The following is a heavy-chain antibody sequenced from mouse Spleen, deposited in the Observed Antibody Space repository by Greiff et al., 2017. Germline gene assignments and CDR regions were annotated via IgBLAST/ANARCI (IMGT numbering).Heavy chain of an antibody. CDR2: IWSGGST. J-gene: IGHJ3*01. CDR1: GFSLTSYG. V-gene: IGHV2-2*01. CDR3: ARNDDYDGGRAY. D-gene: IGHD2-4*01. Sequence: QVQLQQSGPGLVQPSQCLSITCTVSGFSLTSYGVHWVRQSPGKGLAWLGVIWSGGSTDYNAAFISRLSISKDNSKSQVFFKKNSLQADDRAIYYSARNDDYDGGRAYWGQGTLVTVSA.